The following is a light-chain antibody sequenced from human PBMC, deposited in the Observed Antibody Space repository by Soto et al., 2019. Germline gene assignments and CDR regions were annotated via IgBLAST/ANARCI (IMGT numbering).Light chain of an antibody. CDR2: EVS. J-gene: IGLJ1*01. V-gene: IGLV2-18*02. CDR3: SSYTSSSTYV. CDR1: SSDVGSYNR. Sequence: QSALNQPASVSGSPGQSVAISCTGTSSDVGSYNRVSWYQQPPGTAPKVMIYEVSNRPSGVPDRFSGSKSGNTASLTISGLQAEDEADYYCSSYTSSSTYVFGTGTKVTVL.